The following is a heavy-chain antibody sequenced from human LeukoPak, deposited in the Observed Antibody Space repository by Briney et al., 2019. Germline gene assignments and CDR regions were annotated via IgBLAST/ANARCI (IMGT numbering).Heavy chain of an antibody. V-gene: IGHV4-59*01. CDR3: AGGQTGYSSGWYVP. Sequence: ASETLSLTCTVSGGSTSSYYWSWIRQPPGKGLEWIGYIYYSGSTNYNPSLKSRVTISVDTSKNQFSLKLSSVTAADTAVYYCAGGQTGYSSGWYVPWGQGTLVTVSS. J-gene: IGHJ5*02. CDR2: IYYSGST. CDR1: GGSTSSYY. D-gene: IGHD6-19*01.